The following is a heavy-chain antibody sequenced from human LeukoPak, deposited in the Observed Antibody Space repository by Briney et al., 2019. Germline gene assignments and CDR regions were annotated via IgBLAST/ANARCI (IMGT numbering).Heavy chain of an antibody. J-gene: IGHJ4*02. V-gene: IGHV3-23*01. CDR3: ARDGVATSGWQPDY. CDR2: ISSSGGST. D-gene: IGHD5-24*01. CDR1: GFTFSSYA. Sequence: PGGSLRLSCAASGFTFSSYAMSWVRQAPGKGLEWVSGISSSGGSTYYADSVKGRFTISRDNSKHTLYLQINSLRVEDTAIYYCARDGVATSGWQPDYWGQGTLVTVSS.